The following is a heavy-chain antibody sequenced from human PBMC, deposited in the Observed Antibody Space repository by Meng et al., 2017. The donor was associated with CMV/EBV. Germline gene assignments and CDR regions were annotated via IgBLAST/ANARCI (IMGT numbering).Heavy chain of an antibody. Sequence: LACAASGFTFSSYWMTWVRQAPGKGLEWVANIKYDGSEKSYVDSVKGRFTISRDNAMNSMFLLMSTLRAEDTAVYYCATTERNSYTYWGQGTLVTVSS. CDR3: ATTERNSYTY. CDR1: GFTFSSYW. CDR2: IKYDGSEK. D-gene: IGHD5-18*01. V-gene: IGHV3-7*03. J-gene: IGHJ4*02.